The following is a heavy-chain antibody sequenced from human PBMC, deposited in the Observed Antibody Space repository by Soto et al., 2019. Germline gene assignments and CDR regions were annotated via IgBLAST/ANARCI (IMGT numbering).Heavy chain of an antibody. CDR1: GFSVGDNY. J-gene: IGHJ6*02. V-gene: IGHV3-11*06. D-gene: IGHD3-16*01. CDR2: SSSSGGYT. CDR3: ARSSGRRHVFTFDYGLDV. Sequence: QVQLVESGGGLVEPGGSLRLSCAASGFSVGDNYMTWIRQAPGKGLEWLSYSSSSGGYTNYADSVKGRFTISRDNAKNSLYLQMDSLRAEDKAVYFCARSSGRRHVFTFDYGLDVWGHGTTVTVSS.